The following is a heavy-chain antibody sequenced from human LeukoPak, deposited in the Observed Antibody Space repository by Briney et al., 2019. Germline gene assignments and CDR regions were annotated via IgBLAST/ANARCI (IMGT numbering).Heavy chain of an antibody. CDR1: GFTVSSNY. CDR3: ARAIADDAFDI. J-gene: IGHJ3*02. Sequence: GGSLRLSCAASGFTVSSNYMSWVRQAPGKGLEWVSVIYSGGSTYYADSVKGRFTISRDDSKNTLYLQMNSLRAEDTAVYYCARAIADDAFDIWGQGTMVTVSS. CDR2: IYSGGST. V-gene: IGHV3-53*01.